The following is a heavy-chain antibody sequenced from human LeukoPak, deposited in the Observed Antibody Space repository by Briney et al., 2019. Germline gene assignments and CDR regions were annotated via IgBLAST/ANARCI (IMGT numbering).Heavy chain of an antibody. CDR1: GYTFSNYW. CDR2: IYPGDSNT. D-gene: IGHD3-9*01. V-gene: IGHV5-51*01. Sequence: GESLKISCKASGYTFSNYWVGWVRQMPGKGLEWMGIIYPGDSNTRYSPAFEGQVLISADKSISTVYLHWGSLKASDTAMYFCARRGSLTSDAVDIWGQGTLVSV. CDR3: ARRGSLTSDAVDI. J-gene: IGHJ3*02.